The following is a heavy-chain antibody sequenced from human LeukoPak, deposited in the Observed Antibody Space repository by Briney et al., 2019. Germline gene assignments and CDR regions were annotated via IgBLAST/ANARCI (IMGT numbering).Heavy chain of an antibody. CDR3: ARDIAYDSSGYYSPHFDY. CDR2: IYSGGST. Sequence: GGSLRLSCAASGFTVSSNYMSWVRQAPGKGLEWVSDIYSGGSTYYADYVKGRFTISRDNSKNTLYLQMNSLRAEDTAVYYCARDIAYDSSGYYSPHFDYWGQGTLVTVSS. V-gene: IGHV3-66*01. CDR1: GFTVSSNY. J-gene: IGHJ4*02. D-gene: IGHD3-22*01.